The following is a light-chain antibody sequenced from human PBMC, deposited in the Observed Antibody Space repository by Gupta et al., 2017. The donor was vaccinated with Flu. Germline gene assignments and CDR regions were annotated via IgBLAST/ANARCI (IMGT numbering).Light chain of an antibody. J-gene: IGLJ3*02. CDR3: QTWGTGIWV. Sequence: QLVLTQSPSASASLGASVQLTCTLSSGHSSYAIAWHQQQPEKGPRYLMKLNGDGSHSKGDGVPDRFSGSSSGAERYLTISSLQSEDEADYYCQTWGTGIWVFGGGTKLTVL. CDR2: LNGDGSH. V-gene: IGLV4-69*01. CDR1: SGHSSYA.